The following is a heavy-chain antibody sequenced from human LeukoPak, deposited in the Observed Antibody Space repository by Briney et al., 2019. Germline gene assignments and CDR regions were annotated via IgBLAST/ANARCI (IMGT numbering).Heavy chain of an antibody. CDR1: GFTFSTYA. CDR3: ARTTTPHYYGSGSYALGY. V-gene: IGHV3-30-3*01. D-gene: IGHD3-10*01. J-gene: IGHJ4*02. Sequence: TGGSLRLSCAASGFTFSTYAMHWVRQGPGKGLEWVAVISYDGSNKFYADSVKGRFTISRDNSKNMLYLQMSSLSAEDTAVYYCARTTTPHYYGSGSYALGYWGQGTLVTVPS. CDR2: ISYDGSNK.